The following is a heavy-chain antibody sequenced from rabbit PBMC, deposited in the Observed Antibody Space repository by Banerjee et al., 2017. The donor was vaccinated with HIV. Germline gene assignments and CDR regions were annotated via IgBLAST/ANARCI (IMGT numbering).Heavy chain of an antibody. Sequence: QSLEESGGDLVKPGASLTLTCKASGFSFSSGYDMCWVRQAPGKGLEWIACIYAGSSGSTHYASWAKGRFTISKTSSTTVTLQMTSLTAADTATYFCARGVGYDGDGFNLWGQGTLVTVS. V-gene: IGHV1S40*01. D-gene: IGHD4-2*01. CDR2: IYAGSSGST. CDR1: GFSFSSGYD. J-gene: IGHJ4*01. CDR3: ARGVGYDGDGFNL.